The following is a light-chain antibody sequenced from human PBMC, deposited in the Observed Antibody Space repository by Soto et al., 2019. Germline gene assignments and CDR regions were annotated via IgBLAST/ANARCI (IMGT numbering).Light chain of an antibody. CDR1: QDISNY. CDR2: DAS. J-gene: IGKJ4*01. CDR3: QQYDNLPLT. Sequence: IQMAESQSYLSASSGDTVTTTFQASQDISNYLNWYQQKPGKAPKLLIYDASNLETGVPSRFSGSGSGTDFTFTISSLQPEDIATYYCQQYDNLPLTFGEGTKVDIK. V-gene: IGKV1-33*01.